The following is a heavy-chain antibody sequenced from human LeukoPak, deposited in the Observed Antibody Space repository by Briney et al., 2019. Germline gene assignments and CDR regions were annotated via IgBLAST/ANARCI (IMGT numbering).Heavy chain of an antibody. CDR2: IYYSGST. Sequence: SQTLSLTCTVSGGSISSGGYYWSWIRQHPGKGLEWIGYIYYSGSTYHNPSLKSRVTISVDTSKNQFSLKLSSVTAADTAVYYCARDSYYYGSGSYSNILFDYWGQGTLVTVSS. D-gene: IGHD3-10*01. CDR3: ARDSYYYGSGSYSNILFDY. V-gene: IGHV4-31*03. J-gene: IGHJ4*02. CDR1: GGSISSGGYY.